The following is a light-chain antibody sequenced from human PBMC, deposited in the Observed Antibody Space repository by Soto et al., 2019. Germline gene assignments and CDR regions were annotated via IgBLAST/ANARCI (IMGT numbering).Light chain of an antibody. CDR2: GAS. CDR3: HQFGSSPYT. J-gene: IGKJ2*01. CDR1: QSVSDNY. Sequence: EIVLTQSPGTLSLSPGERATLSCRASQSVSDNYLAWYQQKPGQAPMLLIYGASSGATGIPGRFRGSGSGTDFTLTISRVEPEDFAVYYCHQFGSSPYTFGQGTKLEI. V-gene: IGKV3-20*01.